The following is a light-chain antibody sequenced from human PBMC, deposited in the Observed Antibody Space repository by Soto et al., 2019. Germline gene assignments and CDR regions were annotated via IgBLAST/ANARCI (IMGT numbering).Light chain of an antibody. J-gene: IGKJ1*01. CDR2: GAS. CDR3: QQYDRWWT. V-gene: IGKV3D-15*01. CDR1: QSVRSN. Sequence: EIPVTQPPATLSVSPGERATLSCRASQSVRSNLAWYQQKPGQAPRLVIYGASTRASGVPARFSGSGSGTEFTLTISSVQSEDFAVYYCQQYDRWWTFGQGTKVEI.